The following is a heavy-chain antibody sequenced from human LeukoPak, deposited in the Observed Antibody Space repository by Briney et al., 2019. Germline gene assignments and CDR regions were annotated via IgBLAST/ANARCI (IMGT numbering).Heavy chain of an antibody. CDR2: IYHSGST. CDR3: ARGFHYGDYGVYFDL. J-gene: IGHJ2*01. Sequence: SETLSLTCAVSGVSISSGGYSWSWIRQPPGKGLEWIGYIYHSGSTYYNPSLQSRVPISVDRSKNHFSLKLSSVTAADTAVYYCARGFHYGDYGVYFDLWGRGTLVTVSS. V-gene: IGHV4-30-2*01. D-gene: IGHD4-17*01. CDR1: GVSISSGGYS.